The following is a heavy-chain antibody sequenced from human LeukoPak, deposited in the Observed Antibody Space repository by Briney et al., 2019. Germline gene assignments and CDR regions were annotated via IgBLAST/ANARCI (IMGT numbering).Heavy chain of an antibody. V-gene: IGHV1-46*01. J-gene: IGHJ5*02. CDR2: VNPSGGST. CDR1: GYTFTSYY. CDR3: AGDYSNHRGFDP. Sequence: APVKVSCKASGYTFTSYYMHWVRQAPGQGLEWMGIVNPSGGSTSYAQKFQGRVTMTRDTSTSTVYMELSSLRSEDTAVYYCAGDYSNHRGFDPWGQGTLVTVSS. D-gene: IGHD4-11*01.